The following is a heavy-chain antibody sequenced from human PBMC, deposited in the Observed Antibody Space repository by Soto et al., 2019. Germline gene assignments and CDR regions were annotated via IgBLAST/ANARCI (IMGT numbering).Heavy chain of an antibody. J-gene: IGHJ4*02. D-gene: IGHD3-22*01. CDR1: GFTFGDYA. CDR3: SRDSYDFDIRGYSVSDS. V-gene: IGHV3-49*03. Sequence: GGSLRLSCTASGFTFGDYAVSWFRQVPGKGLEWVGFIRSKVHGGTTEYAATVQGRFTISRDDSKSIAYVQMNSLKTEDTAVYYCSRDSYDFDIRGYSVSDSWGQGTLVTVSS. CDR2: IRSKVHGGTT.